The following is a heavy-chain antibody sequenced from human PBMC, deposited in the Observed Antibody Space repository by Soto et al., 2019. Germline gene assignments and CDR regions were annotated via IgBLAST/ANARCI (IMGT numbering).Heavy chain of an antibody. Sequence: QVQLVQSGAEVKKPGSSVTVSCKASGGTFGNSAISWVRQAPGQGLEWMGGIIPIFPTPDYAQKFQGRVTITADASTTTAYREWTRLRSEDPSIYDCARDIARQQLGGNYDDGIDGWGQGTTVTVSS. V-gene: IGHV1-69*12. D-gene: IGHD6-6*01. CDR2: IIPIFPTP. CDR3: ARDIARQQLGGNYDDGIDG. CDR1: GGTFGNSA. J-gene: IGHJ6*02.